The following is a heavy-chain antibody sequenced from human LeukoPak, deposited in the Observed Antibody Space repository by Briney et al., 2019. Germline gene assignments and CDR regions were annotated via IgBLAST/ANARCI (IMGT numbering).Heavy chain of an antibody. Sequence: SETLSLTCSVFGGSISSSSFYWGWIRQPPGKGLEWIGSMYYSGSSYYNPSLTSRVTISVDTSKNQFSLKLSSVTAADTAVYYCAGFYDSSYYMDVWGKGTTVTVSS. J-gene: IGHJ6*03. CDR1: GGSISSSSFY. CDR3: AGFYDSSYYMDV. CDR2: MYYSGSS. D-gene: IGHD3-22*01. V-gene: IGHV4-39*07.